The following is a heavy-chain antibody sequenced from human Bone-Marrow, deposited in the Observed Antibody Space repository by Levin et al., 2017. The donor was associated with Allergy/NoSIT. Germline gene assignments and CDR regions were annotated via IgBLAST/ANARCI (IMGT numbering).Heavy chain of an antibody. D-gene: IGHD6-6*01. CDR1: GFSLRTSGMC. CDR2: IDWDDDK. Sequence: LSQTLSLPCTFSGFSLRTSGMCVRWIRQPPGKALEWLARIDWDDDKYYSTSLKTRLTISKDTSKNQVVLTMTNMDPVDTATYYCARIKARQDAFDIWGQGTMVTVSS. V-gene: IGHV2-70*11. CDR3: ARIKARQDAFDI. J-gene: IGHJ3*02.